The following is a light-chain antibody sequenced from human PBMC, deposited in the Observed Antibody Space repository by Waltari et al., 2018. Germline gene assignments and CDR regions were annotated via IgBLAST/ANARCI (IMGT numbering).Light chain of an antibody. J-gene: IGLJ2*01. V-gene: IGLV2-14*01. Sequence: QSALTQPASVSGPPGQSITIPCTGTSSDVGGSYYVPWYQQHPGKAPKLRIYEVSNRPSGVSNRFSGSKSGNTASLTISGLQAEDEADYYCSSYTSSSTVVFGGGTKLTVL. CDR1: SSDVGGSYY. CDR3: SSYTSSSTVV. CDR2: EVS.